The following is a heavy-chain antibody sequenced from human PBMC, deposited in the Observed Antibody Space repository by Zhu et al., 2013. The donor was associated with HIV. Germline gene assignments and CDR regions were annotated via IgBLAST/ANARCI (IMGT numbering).Heavy chain of an antibody. CDR2: INPKNGGT. J-gene: IGHJ3*02. CDR1: GYRFNAYY. D-gene: IGHD2-2*01. V-gene: IGHV1-2*02. CDR3: ARDRARYCSSTSCYDAFDI. Sequence: QVQLLQSGAEVKRPGASVTVSCRPSGYRFNAYYIHWVRQAPGKGIEWMGWINPKNGGTKMAQTFQGRVLMTRDTSVNTVYMELRSLTSDDTAVYYCARDRARYCSSTSCYDAFDIWGQGTSVTSLQ.